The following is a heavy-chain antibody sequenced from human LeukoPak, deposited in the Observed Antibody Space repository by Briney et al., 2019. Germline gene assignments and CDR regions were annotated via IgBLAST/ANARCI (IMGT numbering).Heavy chain of an antibody. J-gene: IGHJ5*02. CDR3: AGRPCSGGSCYPWFDP. CDR2: IYYSGGT. CDR1: GGSVSRGDYY. D-gene: IGHD2-15*01. V-gene: IGHV4-30-4*08. Sequence: SETLSLTCTVSGGSVSRGDYYWSWIRQPPGKGLEWIGYIYYSGGTFFNPPLKSLVTISVDTSKNQFSLKLSSVTAADTAVYYCAGRPCSGGSCYPWFDPWGHGTLVTVSS.